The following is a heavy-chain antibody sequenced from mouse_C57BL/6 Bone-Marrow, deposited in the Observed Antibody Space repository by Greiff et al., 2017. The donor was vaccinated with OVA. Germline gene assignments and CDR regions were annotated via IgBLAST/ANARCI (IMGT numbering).Heavy chain of an antibody. CDR3: ARSFSTTVVGSV. V-gene: IGHV1-54*01. Sequence: QVQLQQSGAELVRPGTSVKVSCKASGYAFTNYLIEWVKQRPGQGLEWIGVINPGSGGTNYNEKFKGKATLTEDKSSSTAYMQLSSLTSEDSAVYFSARSFSTTVVGSVWGTGTTVTVSS. D-gene: IGHD1-1*01. J-gene: IGHJ1*03. CDR1: GYAFTNYL. CDR2: INPGSGGT.